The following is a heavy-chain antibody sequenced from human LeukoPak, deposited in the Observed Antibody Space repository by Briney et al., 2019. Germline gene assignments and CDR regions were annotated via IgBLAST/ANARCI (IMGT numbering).Heavy chain of an antibody. J-gene: IGHJ4*02. V-gene: IGHV3-33*08. CDR1: GFTFSNAW. CDR2: IWYDGSYK. Sequence: PGGSLRLSCAASGFTFSNAWMSWVRQAPGKGLEWVAGIWYDGSYKFYADSVEGRFTISRDNSKDTLNLQMGSLRAEDTAVYYCARTNDYDSSGYYPFDQWGQGTLVTVSS. CDR3: ARTNDYDSSGYYPFDQ. D-gene: IGHD3-22*01.